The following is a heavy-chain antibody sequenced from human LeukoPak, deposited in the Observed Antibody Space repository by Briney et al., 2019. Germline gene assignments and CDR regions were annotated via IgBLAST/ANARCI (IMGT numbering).Heavy chain of an antibody. CDR1: GFTFSSYS. D-gene: IGHD6-19*01. Sequence: GGSLRLSCAASGFTFSSYSMNWVRQAPGKGLEWVSYISSSSGNIYYADSVKGRFTISRDNAKTSLYLQMNSLRAEDTAVYYCAKDHSSGWPYCFPYWGQGTLVTVSS. CDR3: AKDHSSGWPYCFPY. V-gene: IGHV3-48*01. CDR2: ISSSSGNI. J-gene: IGHJ4*02.